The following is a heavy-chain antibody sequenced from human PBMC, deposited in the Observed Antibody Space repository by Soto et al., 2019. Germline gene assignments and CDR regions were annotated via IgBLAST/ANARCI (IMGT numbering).Heavy chain of an antibody. Sequence: GGSLRLSCAASGFTFSSYALHWVRQAPGKGLPWVAVISYDGSNKYYADSVKGRFTISRDNSKNTLYLQMNSLRAEDTTVYYCARDPVLRFLEWLFLFDYWGQGTLVTVSS. J-gene: IGHJ4*02. D-gene: IGHD3-3*01. CDR2: ISYDGSNK. CDR1: GFTFSSYA. V-gene: IGHV3-30-3*01. CDR3: ARDPVLRFLEWLFLFDY.